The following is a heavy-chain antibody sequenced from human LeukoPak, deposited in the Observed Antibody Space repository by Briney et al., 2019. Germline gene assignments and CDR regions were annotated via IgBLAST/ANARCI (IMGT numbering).Heavy chain of an antibody. J-gene: IGHJ4*02. CDR1: GFTFSGYA. D-gene: IGHD3-16*01. CDR2: ISGNAKTT. CDR3: AKAGGGLPHHPRRYFDY. Sequence: GGSLRLSCAASGFTFSGYAMNWVRQAPGKGLEWVSAISGNAKTTYYADSVKGRFTISRDNSKNTLFLQINRLRAEDTAVYYCAKAGGGLPHHPRRYFDYWGQGALVTVSS. V-gene: IGHV3-23*01.